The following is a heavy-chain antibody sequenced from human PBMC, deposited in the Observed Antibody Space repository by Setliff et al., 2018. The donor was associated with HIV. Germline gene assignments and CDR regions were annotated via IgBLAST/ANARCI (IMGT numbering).Heavy chain of an antibody. CDR2: IYNSGST. Sequence: PSETLSLTCNVSGGSISSGGFYWNWIRRHPGKGLEWIGYIYNSGSTYYSPSLQSRLTISVDTSKNQLSLKLTSVTAADTAVYYCARLTYYYDTSGPAAAFDIWGQGTMVTVSS. V-gene: IGHV4-31*03. J-gene: IGHJ3*02. D-gene: IGHD3-22*01. CDR1: GGSISSGGFY. CDR3: ARLTYYYDTSGPAAAFDI.